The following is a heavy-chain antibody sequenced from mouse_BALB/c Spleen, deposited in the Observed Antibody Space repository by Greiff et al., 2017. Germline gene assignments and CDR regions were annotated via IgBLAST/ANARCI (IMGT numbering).Heavy chain of an antibody. CDR1: GFTFSSFG. CDR3: DRDYYCSGCRAMDY. D-gene: IGHD1-1*01. J-gene: IGHJ4*01. V-gene: IGHV5-17*02. Sequence: EVQLEQSGAGLVQPGGSRKLSCAASGFTFSSFGMHWVRQAPEKGLEWVAYISSGSSTIYYADTVKGRFTISRDNAKNTLFLQMTSLRSEDTAMYYCDRDYYCSGCRAMDYWGQGTSVTVSS. CDR2: ISSGSSTI.